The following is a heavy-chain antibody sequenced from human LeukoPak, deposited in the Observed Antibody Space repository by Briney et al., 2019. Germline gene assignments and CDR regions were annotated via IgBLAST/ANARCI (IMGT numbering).Heavy chain of an antibody. CDR3: ARERQDTVIHSGAFDI. V-gene: IGHV3-30-3*01. CDR1: GFTFSNYF. D-gene: IGHD2-21*02. J-gene: IGHJ3*02. Sequence: GGSLRLSCAASGFTFSNYFMHSVREAPGKGLEWVADIASDGSHTFYVESVKGRFTISRDNSKNTLYLQMNSLGPEDTAVYFCARERQDTVIHSGAFDIWGQGTMVTVSS. CDR2: IASDGSHT.